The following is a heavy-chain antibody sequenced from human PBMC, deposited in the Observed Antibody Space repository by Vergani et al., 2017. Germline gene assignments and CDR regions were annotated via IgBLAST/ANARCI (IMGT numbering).Heavy chain of an antibody. CDR1: GYTFTSYY. CDR2: INPSGGST. CDR3: ASTYYDFWSGYSYYFDY. J-gene: IGHJ4*02. V-gene: IGHV1-46*01. Sequence: QVQLVQSGAEVKKPGASVKVSCKASGYTFTSYYMHWVRQAPGQGLEWMGIINPSGGSTSYAQKFQGRVTMTRDTSTSTVYMELSSVTAADTAVYYCASTYYDFWSGYSYYFDYWGQGTLVTVSS. D-gene: IGHD3-3*01.